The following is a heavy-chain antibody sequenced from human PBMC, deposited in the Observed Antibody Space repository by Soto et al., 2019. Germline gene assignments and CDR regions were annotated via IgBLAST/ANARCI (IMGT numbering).Heavy chain of an antibody. V-gene: IGHV3-30-3*01. Sequence: QVQLVESGGGVVQPGRSLRLSCAASGFTFSSYAMHWVRQAPGKGLEWVAVISYDGSNKYYADSVKGRFTISRDNSKNTLYLQMNSLRAEDTAVYYCARDLRESGGYFDLWGRGTLVTVSS. CDR2: ISYDGSNK. J-gene: IGHJ2*01. CDR1: GFTFSSYA. CDR3: ARDLRESGGYFDL. D-gene: IGHD3-10*01.